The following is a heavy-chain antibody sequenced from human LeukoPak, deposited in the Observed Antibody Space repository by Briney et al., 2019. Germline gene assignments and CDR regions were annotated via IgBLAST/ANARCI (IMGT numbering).Heavy chain of an antibody. V-gene: IGHV3-30-3*01. CDR2: ISYDGSNK. D-gene: IGHD4-17*01. J-gene: IGHJ6*02. CDR1: GFTFSSYA. Sequence: GGSLRLSCAASGFTFSSYAMSWVRQAPGKGLERVSVISYDGSNKYYADSVKGRFTISRDNSKNTLYLQMNSLRAEDTAVYYCARDYGGNSGWAYYGMDVWGQGTTVTVSS. CDR3: ARDYGGNSGWAYYGMDV.